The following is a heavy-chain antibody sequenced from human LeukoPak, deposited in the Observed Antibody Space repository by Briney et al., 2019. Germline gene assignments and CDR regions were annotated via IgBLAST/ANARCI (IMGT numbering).Heavy chain of an antibody. V-gene: IGHV4-59*01. CDR1: GGSISSYY. Sequence: SETLSLTCTVSGGSISSYYWNWIRQPPGKGLEWIGYIYYSGSTNYNPSLKSRVTISVDTSKNQFSLKLSSVTAADTAVYYCARGGWYPESFQHWGRGALVTVSS. D-gene: IGHD6-19*01. J-gene: IGHJ1*01. CDR2: IYYSGST. CDR3: ARGGWYPESFQH.